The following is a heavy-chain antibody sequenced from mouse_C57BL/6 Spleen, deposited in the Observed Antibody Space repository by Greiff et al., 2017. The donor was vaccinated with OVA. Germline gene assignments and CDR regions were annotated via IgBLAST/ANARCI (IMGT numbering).Heavy chain of an antibody. D-gene: IGHD1-1*01. CDR3: AREEGYYGSSPYYFDY. J-gene: IGHJ2*01. Sequence: VQLQQPGAELVRPGSSVKLSCKASGYTFTSYWMDWVKQRPGQGLEWIGNIYPSDSETHYNQKFKDKATLTVDKSSSTAYMQLSRLTSEDSAVYYCAREEGYYGSSPYYFDYWGKGTTLTVSS. V-gene: IGHV1-61*01. CDR1: GYTFTSYW. CDR2: IYPSDSET.